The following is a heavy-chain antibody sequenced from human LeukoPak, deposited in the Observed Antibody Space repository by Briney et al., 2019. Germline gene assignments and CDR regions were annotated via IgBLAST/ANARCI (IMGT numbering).Heavy chain of an antibody. CDR1: GFTFSSFA. Sequence: GGSLRLSCAASGFTFSSFAMSWVRQAPGKGLEWVSSISGSGGSTYYTESVKGRFTIFRDNSKNTLYVQMNSLRAEDTAVYYCAKLGSGSYYFDYWGQGTLVTVSS. J-gene: IGHJ4*02. CDR3: AKLGSGSYYFDY. D-gene: IGHD3-3*01. V-gene: IGHV3-23*01. CDR2: ISGSGGST.